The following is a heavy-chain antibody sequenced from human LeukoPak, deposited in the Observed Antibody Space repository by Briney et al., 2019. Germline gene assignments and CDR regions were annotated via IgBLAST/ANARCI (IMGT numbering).Heavy chain of an antibody. CDR1: GFTFSSYA. J-gene: IGHJ6*02. Sequence: QAGGSLRLSCAASGFTFSSYAMSWVRQAPGKGLEWVSAISGSGGSTYYADSVKGRFTISRDNSKNTLYLQMNSLRAEDTAVYYCAKDNGGMVRGPAGRYYYYYYGMDVWGQGTTVTVSS. CDR3: AKDNGGMVRGPAGRYYYYYYGMDV. D-gene: IGHD3-10*01. V-gene: IGHV3-23*01. CDR2: ISGSGGST.